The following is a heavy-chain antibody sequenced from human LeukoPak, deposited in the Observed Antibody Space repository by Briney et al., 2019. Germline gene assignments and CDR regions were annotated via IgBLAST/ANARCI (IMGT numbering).Heavy chain of an antibody. V-gene: IGHV3-23*01. CDR2: ISGSGGST. J-gene: IGHJ6*02. D-gene: IGHD3-22*01. Sequence: GGSLRLSCAASGFTFSSYAMSWVRQAPGKGLERVSAISGSGGSTYYADSVKGRFTISRDNSKNTLYLQMNSLRAEDTAVYYCAKISGNYYDSSGYYLGTYYYYGMDVWGQGTTVTVSS. CDR3: AKISGNYYDSSGYYLGTYYYYGMDV. CDR1: GFTFSSYA.